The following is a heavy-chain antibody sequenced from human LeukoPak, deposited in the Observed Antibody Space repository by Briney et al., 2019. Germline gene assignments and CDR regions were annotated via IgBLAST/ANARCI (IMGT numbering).Heavy chain of an antibody. Sequence: ASVKVSCKASGFIFTAYYIHWVRQAPGQGLEWMGWINPNNGDTNYAQKFQGRVTMTRDTSVSTAYMELNRLRSDDTAVYYCARVQSSSPHMDVWGKGTTVTVSS. V-gene: IGHV1-2*02. D-gene: IGHD6-6*01. CDR1: GFIFTAYY. J-gene: IGHJ6*03. CDR3: ARVQSSSPHMDV. CDR2: INPNNGDT.